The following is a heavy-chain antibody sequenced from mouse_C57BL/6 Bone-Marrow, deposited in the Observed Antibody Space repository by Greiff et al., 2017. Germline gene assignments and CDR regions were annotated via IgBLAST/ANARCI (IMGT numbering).Heavy chain of an antibody. CDR3: TGIAY. Sequence: VQLKQSGAELVRPGASVKLSCTASGFNIKDDYMHWVKQRPEQGLEWIGGIDPEYGDTEYASKFQDKATITVDTSSNTSYLQLSSLTSEDTAVYYCTGIAYWGQGTLVIVSA. CDR2: IDPEYGDT. J-gene: IGHJ3*01. CDR1: GFNIKDDY. V-gene: IGHV14-4*01.